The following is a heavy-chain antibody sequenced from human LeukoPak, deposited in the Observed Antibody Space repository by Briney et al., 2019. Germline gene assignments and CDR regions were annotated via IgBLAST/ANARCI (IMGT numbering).Heavy chain of an antibody. CDR3: ARDNKVRVVVWSGYYDY. V-gene: IGHV1-3*01. CDR1: GYSFSTYA. J-gene: IGHJ4*02. Sequence: ASVKVSCKASGYSFSTYAMYWVRQAPGQRLEWMGWINVGNGNTKYSQKFQGRVTITRDTSASTAYMELSSLRTEDTAVYYCARDNKVRVVVWSGYYDYWGQGTLVSVSS. D-gene: IGHD3-3*01. CDR2: INVGNGNT.